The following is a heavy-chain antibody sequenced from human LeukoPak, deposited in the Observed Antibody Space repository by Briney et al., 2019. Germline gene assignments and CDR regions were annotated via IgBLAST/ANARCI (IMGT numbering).Heavy chain of an antibody. V-gene: IGHV3-9*03. D-gene: IGHD2-2*01. CDR1: GFTFDDYA. J-gene: IGHJ4*02. CDR3: AAELVVVPAAIGY. Sequence: GGSLRLSCAASGFTFDDYATHWVRQAPGKGLEWVSGISWNSGSIGYADSVKGRFTISRDNAKNSLYLQMNSLRAEDMALYYCAAELVVVPAAIGYWGQGTLVTVSS. CDR2: ISWNSGSI.